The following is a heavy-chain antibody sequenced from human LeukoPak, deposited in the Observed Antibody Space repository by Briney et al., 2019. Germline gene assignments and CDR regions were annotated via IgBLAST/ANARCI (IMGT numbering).Heavy chain of an antibody. V-gene: IGHV3-21*06. Sequence: GGSLRLSCAASGFTFSSYSMNWVRQAPGKGLEWVSSISSGSTYMYYADSVKGRFTISRDNAQNSVFLQMNSLRAEDTAVYYCGRDSDADDSSGYLVYWGQGTLVTVSS. D-gene: IGHD3-22*01. CDR2: ISSGSTYM. CDR1: GFTFSSYS. J-gene: IGHJ4*02. CDR3: GRDSDADDSSGYLVY.